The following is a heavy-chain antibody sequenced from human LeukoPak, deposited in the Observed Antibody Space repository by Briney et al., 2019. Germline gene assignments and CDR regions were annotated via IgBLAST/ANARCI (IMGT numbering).Heavy chain of an antibody. J-gene: IGHJ4*02. CDR3: ARASHYSDSSDYPDY. CDR1: GFTFDDYG. D-gene: IGHD3-22*01. Sequence: GGSLRLSCAASGFTFDDYGMSWVRQAPGKGLEWVSGINWSGGSTGYADSVKGRFTISRDNAKNSLYLQMNSLRAEDTALYYCARASHYSDSSDYPDYWGREPWSPSPQ. CDR2: INWSGGST. V-gene: IGHV3-20*04.